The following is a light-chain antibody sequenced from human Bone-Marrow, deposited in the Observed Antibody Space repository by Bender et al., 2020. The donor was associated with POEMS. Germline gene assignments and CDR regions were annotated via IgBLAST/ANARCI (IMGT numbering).Light chain of an antibody. Sequence: QSVLTQPPSVSAAPGQKVTISCSGSSSNIGNNYVSWYQQLPGTAPKLLIYGYNNRPSGVPDRFSGSKSGTSASLAISGLRSEDEADYYCASWDDGLRGWVFGEGTKVTVL. CDR1: SSNIGNNY. J-gene: IGLJ3*02. CDR3: ASWDDGLRGWV. CDR2: GYN. V-gene: IGLV1-47*02.